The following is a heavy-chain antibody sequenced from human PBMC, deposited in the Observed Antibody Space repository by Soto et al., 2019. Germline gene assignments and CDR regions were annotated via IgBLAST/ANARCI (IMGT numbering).Heavy chain of an antibody. J-gene: IGHJ4*02. CDR3: ARDWGDSSGLDY. CDR1: GGSISSGDYY. CDR2: IYYSGST. Sequence: SEPLSLTCTVSGGSISSGDYYWSWIRQPPGKGLEWIGYIYYSGSTYYNPSLKSRVTISVDTSKNQFSLKLSSVTAADTAVYYCARDWGDSSGLDYWGQGTLVTVSS. D-gene: IGHD3-22*01. V-gene: IGHV4-30-4*01.